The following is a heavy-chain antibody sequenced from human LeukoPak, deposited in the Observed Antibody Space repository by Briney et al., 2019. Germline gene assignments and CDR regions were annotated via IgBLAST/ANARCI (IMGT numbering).Heavy chain of an antibody. CDR1: GYIFTTYY. CDR2: INPHGGST. J-gene: IGHJ3*01. D-gene: IGHD3-10*02. CDR3: ARSGVRGASSPDAFDV. V-gene: IGHV1-46*01. Sequence: ASVTVSCTASGYIFTTYYMHWVRQAPGQGLEWVGIINPHGGSTSNAQKFQGRVTMTRDTSTSTVYMELSRLRFEDTAVYYRARSGVRGASSPDAFDVWGQGTLVTVSS.